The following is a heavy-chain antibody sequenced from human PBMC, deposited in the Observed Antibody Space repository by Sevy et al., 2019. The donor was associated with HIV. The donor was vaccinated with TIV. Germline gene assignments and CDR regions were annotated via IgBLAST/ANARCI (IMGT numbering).Heavy chain of an antibody. D-gene: IGHD7-27*01. V-gene: IGHV3-30*18. CDR2: ISYDGSSK. Sequence: GESLKISCAVSGLTLRNYGMHWVRQAPGKGLEWVAVISYDGSSKYYGGSVKGRFTISRDNSKNTLYLQMNILRTEDTAVYYCAKDFTGFYGMDVWGQGTTVTVSS. J-gene: IGHJ6*02. CDR1: GLTLRNYG. CDR3: AKDFTGFYGMDV.